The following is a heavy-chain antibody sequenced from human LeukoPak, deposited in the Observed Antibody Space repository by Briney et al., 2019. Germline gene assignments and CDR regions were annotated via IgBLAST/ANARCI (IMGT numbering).Heavy chain of an antibody. D-gene: IGHD3-10*01. Sequence: SETLSLTCAVYGGSFSGYYWSWIRQPPGKGLEWIGEISHSGSTNYNPSLKSRVTISVDTSKNQFSLKLSSVTAADTAVYYCARHRYYYGSLDYWGQGTLVTVSS. J-gene: IGHJ4*02. CDR1: GGSFSGYY. CDR2: ISHSGST. V-gene: IGHV4-34*01. CDR3: ARHRYYYGSLDY.